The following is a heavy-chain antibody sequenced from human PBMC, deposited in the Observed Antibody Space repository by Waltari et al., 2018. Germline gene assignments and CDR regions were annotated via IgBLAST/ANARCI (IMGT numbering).Heavy chain of an antibody. CDR2: IDHSGST. V-gene: IGHV4-38-2*01. J-gene: IGHJ3*02. Sequence: QVQLQESGPGLVKPSETLSLTCPVSGYSISSGYYWGWIRHPPGKWLEWIGSIDHSGSTYYNSSLKSRVTISVDTSKNQFSLKLSSVTAADTAVYYCATGNDCTGGVCYGAFDIWGQGTMVTVSS. CDR1: GYSISSGYY. CDR3: ATGNDCTGGVCYGAFDI. D-gene: IGHD2-8*02.